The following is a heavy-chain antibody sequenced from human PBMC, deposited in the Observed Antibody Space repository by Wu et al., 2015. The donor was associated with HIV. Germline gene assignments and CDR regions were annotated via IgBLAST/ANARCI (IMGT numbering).Heavy chain of an antibody. D-gene: IGHD6-6*01. J-gene: IGHJ4*02. Sequence: QVHLVQSGAVMRPPGASVRVSCKTSGYSFSSYAVSWVRQAPGQGLEWMGGIIPIFGTTNYAQKFQGRVTITADESTSTAYMELSRLRSDDTAVYYCAEGGYSSSRRTAWGQGTLVTVSS. V-gene: IGHV1-69*13. CDR2: IIPIFGTT. CDR3: AEGGYSSSRRTA. CDR1: GYSFSSYA.